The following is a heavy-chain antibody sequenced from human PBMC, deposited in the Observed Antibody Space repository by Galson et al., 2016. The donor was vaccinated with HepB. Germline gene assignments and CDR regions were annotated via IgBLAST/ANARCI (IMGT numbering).Heavy chain of an antibody. CDR1: GYRLPDYW. Sequence: QSGAEVKEPGESLRISCQGSGYRLPDYWITWVRQVPGKGLEWMAMIYPGDSDTRYSPSFQGQVTISADKSISTAYLQWSSLKASDTTMYYCARRGIAVAGRGGIDYWGQGTLVTVSS. CDR3: ARRGIAVAGRGGIDY. V-gene: IGHV5-51*01. J-gene: IGHJ4*02. CDR2: IYPGDSDT. D-gene: IGHD6-19*01.